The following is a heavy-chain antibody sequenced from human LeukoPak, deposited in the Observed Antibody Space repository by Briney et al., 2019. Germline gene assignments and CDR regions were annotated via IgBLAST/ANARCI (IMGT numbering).Heavy chain of an antibody. J-gene: IGHJ2*01. D-gene: IGHD2-21*02. CDR2: IYSSGST. CDR1: GGSITQTNY. CDR3: ARDKEYCGGDCSYWYFDL. V-gene: IGHV4-4*07. Sequence: SETLSLTCDVSGGSITQTNYWTWVRQPAGKGLEWIGRIYSSGSTNYNPSLKSRVTMSLDTSMNQFSLKLSSVTAADTAVYYCARDKEYCGGDCSYWYFDLWGRGTAVTVSS.